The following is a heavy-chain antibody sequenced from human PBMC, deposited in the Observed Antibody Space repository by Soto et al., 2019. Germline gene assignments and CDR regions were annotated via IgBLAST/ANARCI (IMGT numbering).Heavy chain of an antibody. J-gene: IGHJ4*02. D-gene: IGHD6-19*01. V-gene: IGHV4-61*01. CDR3: ARELVAVAGIFDY. CDR2: IYYSGST. CDR1: GGSVSSGSYY. Sequence: SETLSLTCTVSGGSVSSGSYYWSWIRQPPGKGLEWIGYIYYSGSTNYNPSLKSRVTISVDTSKNQFSLKLSSVTAADTAVYYCARELVAVAGIFDYWGQGTLVTVSS.